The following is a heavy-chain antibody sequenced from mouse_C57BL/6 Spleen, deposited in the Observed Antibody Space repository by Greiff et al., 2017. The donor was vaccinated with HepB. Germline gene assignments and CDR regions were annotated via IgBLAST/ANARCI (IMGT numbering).Heavy chain of an antibody. D-gene: IGHD1-1*01. CDR2: ISDGGSYT. CDR1: GFTFSSYA. J-gene: IGHJ1*03. Sequence: EVKLEESGGGLVKPGGSLKLSCAASGFTFSSYAMSWVRQTPEKRLEWVATISDGGSYTYYPDNVKGRFTISRDNAKNNLYLQMSHLKSEDTAMYYCASPPYYGSSKGYFDVWGTGTTVTVSS. CDR3: ASPPYYGSSKGYFDV. V-gene: IGHV5-4*03.